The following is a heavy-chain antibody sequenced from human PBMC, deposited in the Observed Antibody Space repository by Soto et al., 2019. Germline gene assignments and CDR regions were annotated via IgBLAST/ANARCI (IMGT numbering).Heavy chain of an antibody. CDR1: GDSVSSASYY. J-gene: IGHJ4*02. Sequence: PSETLSLTCTVSGDSVSSASYYWSWIRQPPGKGLEWIGYIYYSGSTNYNPSLKSRVTISVDTSKNQFSLKLSSVTAADTAVYYCARDNYGDYVLDYWGQGTLVTVSS. CDR2: IYYSGST. V-gene: IGHV4-61*01. D-gene: IGHD4-17*01. CDR3: ARDNYGDYVLDY.